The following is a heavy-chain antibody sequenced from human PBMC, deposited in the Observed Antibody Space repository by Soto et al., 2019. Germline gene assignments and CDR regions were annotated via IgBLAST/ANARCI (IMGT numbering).Heavy chain of an antibody. CDR3: ARISTYYYGSGSYYNPYDY. V-gene: IGHV4-4*02. CDR2: IYHSGST. J-gene: IGHJ4*02. CDR1: GGSISSSNW. D-gene: IGHD3-10*01. Sequence: LSATLSLTCAVSGGSISSSNWWSWVRQPPGKGLEWIGEIYHSGSTNYNPSLKSRVTISVDKSKNQFSLKLSSVTAADTAVYYCARISTYYYGSGSYYNPYDYWGQGTLVTVSS.